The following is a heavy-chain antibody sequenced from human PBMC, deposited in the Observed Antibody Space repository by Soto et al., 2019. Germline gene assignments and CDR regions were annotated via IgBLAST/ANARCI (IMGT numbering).Heavy chain of an antibody. CDR3: ARGFNRLDY. CDR2: IYSGGST. Sequence: PGGSLRLSCAASGLTFSSYGMHWVRQAPGKGLEWVSVIYSGGSTYYADSVKGRFTISRDNSKNTLHLQMNSLRAEDTAVYYCARGFNRLDYWGQGTLVTVSS. D-gene: IGHD4-17*01. CDR1: GLTFSSYG. V-gene: IGHV3-NL1*01. J-gene: IGHJ4*02.